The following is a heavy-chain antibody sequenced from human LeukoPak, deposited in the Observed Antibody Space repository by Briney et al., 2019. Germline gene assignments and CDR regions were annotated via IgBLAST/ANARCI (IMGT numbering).Heavy chain of an antibody. CDR2: ISYDGSNK. CDR3: AKDLAPYDSSRTPRFDP. J-gene: IGHJ5*02. CDR1: GFTFSSYG. Sequence: GRSLRLSCAASGFTFSSYGMHWVRQAPGKGLEWVAVISYDGSNKYYADSVKGRFTISRDNSKNTLYLQMNSLRAEDTAVYYCAKDLAPYDSSRTPRFDPWGQGTLVTVSS. D-gene: IGHD3-22*01. V-gene: IGHV3-30*18.